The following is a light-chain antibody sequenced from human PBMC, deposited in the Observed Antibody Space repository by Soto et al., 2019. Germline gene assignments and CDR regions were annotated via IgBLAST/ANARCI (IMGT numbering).Light chain of an antibody. CDR1: QSISSW. V-gene: IGKV1-5*01. CDR3: QQYNSYRT. Sequence: DIQMTQSPSALSASVGDRVTITCRASQSISSWLGWHQQPPGKASKLLIYDATSLESGVPTMFSGSGAGTEFTITISSLQPDDFATYYCQQYNSYRTFGQGTKVDIK. CDR2: DAT. J-gene: IGKJ1*01.